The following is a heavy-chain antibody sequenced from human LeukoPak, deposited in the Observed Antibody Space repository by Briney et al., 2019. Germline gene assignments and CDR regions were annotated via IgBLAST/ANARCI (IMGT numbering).Heavy chain of an antibody. J-gene: IGHJ4*02. CDR1: GGTFSSYA. D-gene: IGHD2-2*01. Sequence: ASVKVSCQASGGTFSSYAISWVRQAPGQGLEWMGWINAYNGNTNYAQKLQGRVTMTTDTSTSTAYMELRSLRSDDTAVYYCARTPSSTSSFDYWGQGTLVTVSS. CDR2: INAYNGNT. CDR3: ARTPSSTSSFDY. V-gene: IGHV1-18*01.